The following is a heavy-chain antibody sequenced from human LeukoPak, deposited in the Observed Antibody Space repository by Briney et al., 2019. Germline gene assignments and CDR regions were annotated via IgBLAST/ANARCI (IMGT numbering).Heavy chain of an antibody. CDR2: ISWNSGSI. J-gene: IGHJ4*02. Sequence: GGSLRLSCAASGFTFDDYAMHWVRQAPGKGLEWVSGISWNSGSIGYADSVKGRFTISRDNAKNSLYLQMNSLRAEDTALYYCAKDIRSGNYYDSSGFDYWGQGTLVTVSS. CDR1: GFTFDDYA. CDR3: AKDIRSGNYYDSSGFDY. V-gene: IGHV3-9*01. D-gene: IGHD3-22*01.